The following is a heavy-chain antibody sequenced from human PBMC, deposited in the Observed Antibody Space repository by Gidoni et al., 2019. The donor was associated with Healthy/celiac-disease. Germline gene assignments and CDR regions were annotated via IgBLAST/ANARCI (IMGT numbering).Heavy chain of an antibody. CDR1: GFTFSSYW. J-gene: IGHJ4*02. Sequence: EVQLVESGGGLVQPGGSLRLSCAASGFTFSSYWMSWVRQAPGKGLEWVANIKQDGSEKYYVDSVKGRFTISRDNAKNSLYLQMNSLRAEDTAVYYCARTLDYYDSSGYAYWGQGTLVTVSS. CDR2: IKQDGSEK. V-gene: IGHV3-7*03. D-gene: IGHD3-22*01. CDR3: ARTLDYYDSSGYAY.